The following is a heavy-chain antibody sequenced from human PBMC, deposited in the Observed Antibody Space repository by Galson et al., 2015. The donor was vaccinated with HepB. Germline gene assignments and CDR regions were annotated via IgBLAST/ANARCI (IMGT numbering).Heavy chain of an antibody. CDR1: GFIFSSYS. V-gene: IGHV3-21*04. D-gene: IGHD6-13*01. CDR2: MSSSSSYI. J-gene: IGHJ4*02. Sequence: SLRLSCAASGFIFSSYSMTWVRQAPGKGLEWVSYMSSSSSYIYYADSVKGRFTISRDNAKNSLYLQMNSLRAEDTAVYYCARVYTSNWSPFFYWGQGTLVTVSS. CDR3: ARVYTSNWSPFFY.